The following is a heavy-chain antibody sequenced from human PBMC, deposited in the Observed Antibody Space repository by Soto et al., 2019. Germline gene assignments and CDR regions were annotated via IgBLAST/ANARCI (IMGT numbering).Heavy chain of an antibody. V-gene: IGHV3-30*03. J-gene: IGHJ6*02. CDR3: ARPGSGYDVLSGHYFSYYHTMDV. Sequence: GGSLRLSCAASGFTFNIYGMHWVRQAPGKGLEWVAVISYDGSTKDYADSVKGRFTISRDNSKNTLYLQMSSLRTEDTAVYYCARPGSGYDVLSGHYFSYYHTMDVWGQGTTVTVSS. CDR1: GFTFNIYG. D-gene: IGHD3-9*01. CDR2: ISYDGSTK.